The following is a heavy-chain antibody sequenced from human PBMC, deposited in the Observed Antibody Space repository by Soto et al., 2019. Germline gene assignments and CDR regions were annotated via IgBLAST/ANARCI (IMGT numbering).Heavy chain of an antibody. V-gene: IGHV1-18*04. CDR2: ISTYNGNT. J-gene: IGHJ4*02. CDR3: AREAVGHFYDRSGYYY. D-gene: IGHD3-22*01. Sequence: ASVKVSCKASGYIFNNYGITWVRQAPGQGFEWLGWISTYNGNTNYAEGLQGRVTLTADTSTSTVYMELKSLRFDDTAVYFCAREAVGHFYDRSGYYYWGQGTLVTVSS. CDR1: GYIFNNYG.